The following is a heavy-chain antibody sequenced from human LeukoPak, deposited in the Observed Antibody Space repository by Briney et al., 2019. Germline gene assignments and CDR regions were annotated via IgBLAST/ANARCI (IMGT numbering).Heavy chain of an antibody. CDR2: MNPNSANT. J-gene: IGHJ4*02. CDR3: ARGLHCSSLTCPYYFDY. D-gene: IGHD2-2*01. V-gene: IGHV1-8*03. Sequence: ASVKVSCKASGYTFTSYDINWVRQATGQGLEWMGWMNPNSANTGYTQKFQGRVTITRNTSISTAYMELSSLRPEDTAVYYCARGLHCSSLTCPYYFDYWGQGTLVTVSS. CDR1: GYTFTSYD.